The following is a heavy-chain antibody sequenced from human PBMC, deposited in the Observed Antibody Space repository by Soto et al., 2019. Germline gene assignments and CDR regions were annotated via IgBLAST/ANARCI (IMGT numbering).Heavy chain of an antibody. J-gene: IGHJ4*02. CDR3: ARGYSFGLLGYYFDY. V-gene: IGHV4-34*01. D-gene: IGHD5-18*01. Sequence: TSETLSLTCAVYGGSFSGYYWTWIRQPPGKGLEWIGDITHTGGTNYSPSLKSRITFSLDTSKDQFSLKLNSVTAADTAIYFCARGYSFGLLGYYFDYWSQGAPVTVS. CDR1: GGSFSGYY. CDR2: ITHTGGT.